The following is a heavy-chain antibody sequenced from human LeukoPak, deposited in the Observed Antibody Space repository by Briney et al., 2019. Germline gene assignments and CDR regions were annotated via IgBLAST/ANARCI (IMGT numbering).Heavy chain of an antibody. D-gene: IGHD7-27*01. Sequence: ASVKVSCKASGYTFTGSEIHWVRQAPGQGLEWMGWISPNSGGTKYAQSFQGRVTMTRDTSSNTAHMELSKLRYDDTAVYYCATGECSINGGHWGNWFDPWGQGTLVTVSS. CDR2: ISPNSGGT. CDR1: GYTFTGSE. V-gene: IGHV1-2*02. CDR3: ATGECSINGGHWGNWFDP. J-gene: IGHJ5*02.